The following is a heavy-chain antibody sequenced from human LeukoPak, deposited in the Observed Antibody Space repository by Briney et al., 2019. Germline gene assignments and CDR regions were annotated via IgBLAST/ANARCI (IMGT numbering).Heavy chain of an antibody. CDR1: GFTFSSYS. Sequence: GGSLRLSCAASGFTFSSYSMNWVRQAPGKGLEWVSYISSSSTNIYYADSVKGRFTISRGNAKNSLCLQMNSLRAEDTAVYYCASGSRRFDYWGQGTLVTVSS. D-gene: IGHD5-12*01. CDR2: ISSSSTNI. J-gene: IGHJ4*02. CDR3: ASGSRRFDY. V-gene: IGHV3-48*01.